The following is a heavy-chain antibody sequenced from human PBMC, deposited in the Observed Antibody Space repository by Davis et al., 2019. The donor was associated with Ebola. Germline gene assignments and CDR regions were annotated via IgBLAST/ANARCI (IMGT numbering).Heavy chain of an antibody. V-gene: IGHV3-23*01. CDR1: GFTFSSYA. CDR2: ISGSGGST. D-gene: IGHD3-3*01. Sequence: GESLKISCAASGFTFSSYAMSWVRQAPGKGLEWVSAISGSGGSTYYADSVKGRFTISRDNSKNTLYLQMNSLRAEDTAVYYCAKDSKYYDFWSGYYYYYMDVWGKGTTVTVSS. CDR3: AKDSKYYDFWSGYYYYYMDV. J-gene: IGHJ6*03.